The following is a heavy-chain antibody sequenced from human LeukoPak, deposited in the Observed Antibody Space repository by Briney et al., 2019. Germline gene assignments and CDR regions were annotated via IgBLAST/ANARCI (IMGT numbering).Heavy chain of an antibody. CDR2: TYYRSKWFH. V-gene: IGHV6-1*01. J-gene: IGHJ4*02. Sequence: SQTLSLTCALSGDSVSSNSASWNWIRQSPSRGLEWLGRTYYRSKWFHDYAISVKSRISINPDTSKNQFSLKLSSVTAADTAVYYCARGRGAEPHPHGGFDYWGQGTLVTVSS. D-gene: IGHD1-26*01. CDR3: ARGRGAEPHPHGGFDY. CDR1: GDSVSSNSAS.